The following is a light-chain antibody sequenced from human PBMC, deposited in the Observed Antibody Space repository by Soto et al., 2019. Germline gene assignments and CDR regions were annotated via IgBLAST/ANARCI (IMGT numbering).Light chain of an antibody. Sequence: EIVLTQSPGTLSLSPGESATLSCRASQSVSSSYLAWYQQKPGQAPRLLIYGASSRATGIPDRFSGSGSGTDLTITISRLEPEDFAVYSCQQYGSSPRTFGQGTKVEIK. CDR1: QSVSSSY. CDR3: QQYGSSPRT. J-gene: IGKJ1*01. V-gene: IGKV3-20*01. CDR2: GAS.